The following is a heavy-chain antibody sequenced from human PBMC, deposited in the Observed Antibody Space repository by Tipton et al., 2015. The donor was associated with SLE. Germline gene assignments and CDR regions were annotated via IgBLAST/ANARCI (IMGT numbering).Heavy chain of an antibody. V-gene: IGHV4-39*07. CDR1: GDSVDSNNVY. J-gene: IGHJ6*03. D-gene: IGHD3-3*01. Sequence: TLSLTCSVSGDSVDSNNVYWTWVRQPPGKGLEWIAAIYYYTGNTFYTPSLKSRISISIDTSKNQFSLILNSVTAADTAVYYCARGGAFWSGPTSYYYFFYYMDVWGKGTTVTVSS. CDR3: ARGGAFWSGPTSYYYFFYYMDV. CDR2: IYYYTGNT.